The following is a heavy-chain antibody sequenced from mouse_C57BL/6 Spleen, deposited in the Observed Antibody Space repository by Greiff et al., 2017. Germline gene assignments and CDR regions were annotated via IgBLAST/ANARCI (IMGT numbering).Heavy chain of an antibody. V-gene: IGHV1-81*01. Sequence: VQLQQSGAELVKPGASVKLSCKASGYTFTSYCISWVKQRPGQGLEWIGEIYPGSGSTYYNEKFKGTATLTADKSSSTAYMQLRSLTSEDSAAXLCATTINSVVGTDEYFDDWGKGTTVTVSS. J-gene: IGHJ1*03. CDR1: GYTFTSYC. CDR2: IYPGSGST. D-gene: IGHD1-1*01. CDR3: ATTINSVVGTDEYFDD.